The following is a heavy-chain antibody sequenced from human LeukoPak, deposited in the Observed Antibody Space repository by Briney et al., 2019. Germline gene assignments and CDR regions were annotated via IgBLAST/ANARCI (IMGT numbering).Heavy chain of an antibody. D-gene: IGHD6-19*01. CDR1: GGSFSGYY. CDR3: ARQTGGIAVAGTYYYYYYMDV. J-gene: IGHJ6*03. Sequence: SETLSLTCAVYGGSFSGYYWSWLRQPPGKGLEWIGEINHSGSTNYNPSLKSRVTISVDTSKNQFSLKLSSVTAADTAVYYCARQTGGIAVAGTYYYYYYMDVWGKGTTVTISS. V-gene: IGHV4-34*01. CDR2: INHSGST.